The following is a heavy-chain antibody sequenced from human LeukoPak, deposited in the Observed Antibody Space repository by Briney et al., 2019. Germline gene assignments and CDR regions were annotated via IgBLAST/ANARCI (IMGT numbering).Heavy chain of an antibody. J-gene: IGHJ4*02. CDR3: AKGLRSDY. Sequence: SVNVSSKASAYIFNNYDINWVRQATGQGLEWMGWMNPNSGKRVYAQKFQGRVTMTTNSSINTAYMELTSLTSDDTAVYYCAKGLRSDYWGQGTLVTVSS. CDR2: MNPNSGKR. D-gene: IGHD3-16*02. V-gene: IGHV1-8*01. CDR1: AYIFNNYD.